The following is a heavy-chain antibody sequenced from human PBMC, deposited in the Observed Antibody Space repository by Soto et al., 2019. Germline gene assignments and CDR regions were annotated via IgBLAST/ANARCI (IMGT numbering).Heavy chain of an antibody. CDR3: ARVPSVTYYFDY. CDR1: GGSISSGGYY. D-gene: IGHD4-17*01. CDR2: IYYSGST. V-gene: IGHV4-31*03. J-gene: IGHJ4*02. Sequence: SETLSLTCTVSGGSISSGGYYWSWIRQHPGKGLEWIGYIYYSGSTYYNSSLRSRVTISVDTSKNQFSLKLSSVTAADTAVYYCARVPSVTYYFDYWGQGTLVTVSP.